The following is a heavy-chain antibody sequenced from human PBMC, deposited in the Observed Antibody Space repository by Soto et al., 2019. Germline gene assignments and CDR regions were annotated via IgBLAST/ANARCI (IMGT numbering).Heavy chain of an antibody. CDR3: GRFVKPRSCTISYTRADV. Sequence: SETLSLTCTVSGGSVSSDTHYWSWIRQPPRKRLHRIGCIYSSGSTNYNPSLKSRVTMSVHTSNNQSSLNLMSLIVADTALYHCGRFVKPRSCTISYTRADVWGQGKTVTVSS. CDR1: GGSVSSDTHY. V-gene: IGHV4-61*01. D-gene: IGHD2-2*01. J-gene: IGHJ6*02. CDR2: IYSSGST.